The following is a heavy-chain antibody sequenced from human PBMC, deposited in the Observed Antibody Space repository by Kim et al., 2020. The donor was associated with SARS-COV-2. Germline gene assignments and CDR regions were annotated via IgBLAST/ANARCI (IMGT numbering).Heavy chain of an antibody. Sequence: SETLSLTCSVSGGSISSYYWSWIRQPAGKGLEWIGRVYTSGSTNNNPSLKSRVTMSVDTSKNQFSLKLSSVTAADTAVYYCARVAGFGDRYYYYGMDVWGQGTTVIVSS. D-gene: IGHD3-10*01. V-gene: IGHV4-4*07. CDR1: GGSISSYY. CDR2: VYTSGST. CDR3: ARVAGFGDRYYYYGMDV. J-gene: IGHJ6*02.